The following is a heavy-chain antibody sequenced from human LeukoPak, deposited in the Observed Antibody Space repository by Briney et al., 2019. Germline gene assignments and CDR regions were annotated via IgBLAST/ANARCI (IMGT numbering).Heavy chain of an antibody. CDR1: CASICSHF. J-gene: IGHJ4*02. CDR2: IHYSGST. D-gene: IGHD2/OR15-2a*01. Sequence: SETLSLTCCGFCASICSHFCSWVAQPPGKGLEWIGYIHYSGSTNCNPSLKSRVTISLDTSTHQSSLKLTSATAADTAIYYCARGGPYFNISAAYWGQGTLVTVSS. V-gene: IGHV4-59*11. CDR3: ARGGPYFNISAAY.